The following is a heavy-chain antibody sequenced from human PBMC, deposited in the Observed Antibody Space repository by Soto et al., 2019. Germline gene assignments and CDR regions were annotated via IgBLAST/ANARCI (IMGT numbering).Heavy chain of an antibody. CDR3: ARVFGNGFDG. V-gene: IGHV4-39*02. CDR1: GGSISTDSYN. Sequence: QLQLQESGPGLMKPSETLSLTCSVSGGSISTDSYNWDWIRQAPGKGLEWIGTIYYDGTPSSTPTLKCQVTMSRATSSNHFSRKVKSVTAAETAMEYDARVFGNGFDGWGQGTIV. J-gene: IGHJ3*01. D-gene: IGHD3-3*01. CDR2: IYYDGTP.